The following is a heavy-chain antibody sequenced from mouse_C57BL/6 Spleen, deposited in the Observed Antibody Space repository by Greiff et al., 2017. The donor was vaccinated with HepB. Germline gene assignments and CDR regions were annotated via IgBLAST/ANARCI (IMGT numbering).Heavy chain of an antibody. V-gene: IGHV10-1*01. Sequence: EVMLVESGGGLVQPKGSLKLSCAASGFSFNTYAMNWVRQAPGKGLEWVARIRSKSNNYATYYADSVKDRFTISRDDSESMLYLQMNNLKTEDTAMYYCVRQYYDYDRTAMDYWGQGTSVTVSS. CDR2: IRSKSNNYAT. CDR3: VRQYYDYDRTAMDY. D-gene: IGHD2-4*01. J-gene: IGHJ4*01. CDR1: GFSFNTYA.